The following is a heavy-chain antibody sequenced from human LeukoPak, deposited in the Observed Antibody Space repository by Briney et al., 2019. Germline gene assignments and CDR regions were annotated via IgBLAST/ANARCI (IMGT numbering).Heavy chain of an antibody. CDR2: VYYSGST. J-gene: IGHJ4*02. Sequence: SETLSLTCSVSGGSISGYYWNWIRQSPGKGLEWIGYVYYSGSTSYNPSLKSRVTISIDTSKNQFSLKLSSVTAADTAVYYCARSHSNRGSIQDCWSQGTLVTVSS. CDR1: GGSISGYY. V-gene: IGHV4-59*08. D-gene: IGHD3-10*01. CDR3: ARSHSNRGSIQDC.